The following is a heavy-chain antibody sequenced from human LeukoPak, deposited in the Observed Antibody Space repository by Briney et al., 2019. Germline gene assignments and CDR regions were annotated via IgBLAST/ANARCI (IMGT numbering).Heavy chain of an antibody. CDR3: AIVDGGGGDYGFDS. J-gene: IGHJ4*02. Sequence: SETLSLTCTVSGDSMRSSYWNWIRQPPGKALEWLGFIYYSGTTIYNPSLKSRVTMSVATAKKHFSLNLTSVSAADTALFSCAIVDGGGGDYGFDSWGQGTLVTVSS. D-gene: IGHD4-17*01. CDR1: GDSMRSSY. CDR2: IYYSGTT. V-gene: IGHV4-59*12.